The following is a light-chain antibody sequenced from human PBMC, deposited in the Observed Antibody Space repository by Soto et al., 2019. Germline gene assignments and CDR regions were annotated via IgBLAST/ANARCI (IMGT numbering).Light chain of an antibody. V-gene: IGLV3-25*02. CDR2: RDN. J-gene: IGLJ3*02. CDR1: ALPKQY. CDR3: QSADSSGSWV. Sequence: SYELTQPPSVSVSPGQTARITCSGHALPKQYAYWYQQKSGQAPVLVIYRDNERPSGIPERFSGSTSGTTVTLTISGVQAEDEAYYYCQSADSSGSWVFGGGTKLTVL.